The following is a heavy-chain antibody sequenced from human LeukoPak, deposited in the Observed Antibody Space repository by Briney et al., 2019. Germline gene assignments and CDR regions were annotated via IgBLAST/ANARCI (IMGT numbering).Heavy chain of an antibody. Sequence: GGSLRPSCAASGFTFSSYAMHWVRQAPGKGLEWVAVISYDGSNKYYADSVKGRFTISRDNAKNSLYLQMNSLRAEDTAVYYCARVDSYCSSTSCYSYYFDYWGQGTLVTVSS. J-gene: IGHJ4*02. CDR1: GFTFSSYA. CDR2: ISYDGSNK. D-gene: IGHD2-2*01. V-gene: IGHV3-30*04. CDR3: ARVDSYCSSTSCYSYYFDY.